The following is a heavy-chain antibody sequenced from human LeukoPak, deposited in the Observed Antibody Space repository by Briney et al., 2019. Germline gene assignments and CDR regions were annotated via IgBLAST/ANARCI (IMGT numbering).Heavy chain of an antibody. D-gene: IGHD6-13*01. CDR1: GGSFSGYY. CDR3: ARGRPNRQQLVWLDP. Sequence: SETLSLTCAVYGGSFSGYYWSWIRQPPGKGLEWIGEINHSGSTNYNPSLKSRVTISVDTSKNQFSLKLSSVTAADTAVYYCARGRPNRQQLVWLDPWGQGTLVTVSS. J-gene: IGHJ5*02. CDR2: INHSGST. V-gene: IGHV4-34*01.